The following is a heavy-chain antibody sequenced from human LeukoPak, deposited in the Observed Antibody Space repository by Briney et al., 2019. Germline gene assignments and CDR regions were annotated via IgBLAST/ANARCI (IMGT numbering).Heavy chain of an antibody. CDR3: ARVEVPGIAAAGPRDY. CDR2: ISAYNGNT. D-gene: IGHD6-13*01. CDR1: GYTFTSYG. V-gene: IGHV1-18*01. J-gene: IGHJ4*02. Sequence: ASVKVSCKASGYTFTSYGISWVRQAPGQGLEWMGWISAYNGNTNYAQKLQGRVTMTTDTSTSTAYMELRSLRSDDTAVYYCARVEVPGIAAAGPRDYWGQGTLVTVSS.